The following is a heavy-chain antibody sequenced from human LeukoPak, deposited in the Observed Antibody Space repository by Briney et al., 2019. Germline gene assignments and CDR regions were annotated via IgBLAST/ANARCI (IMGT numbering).Heavy chain of an antibody. V-gene: IGHV4-59*01. CDR2: IYYGGTT. J-gene: IGHJ4*02. CDR1: GGSINNYY. Sequence: SETLSLTCTLSGGSINNYYWSWIRQPPGKGLEWIGYIYYGGTTNYNPSLKSRVTISVDTSKNHFYLKLTSVTAADTAVYYCAREEMTSGYYFDYWGQGTLVTVSS. CDR3: AREEMTSGYYFDY. D-gene: IGHD5-24*01.